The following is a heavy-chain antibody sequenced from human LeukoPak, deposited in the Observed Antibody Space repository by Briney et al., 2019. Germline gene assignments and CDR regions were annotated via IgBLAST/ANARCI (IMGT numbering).Heavy chain of an antibody. CDR1: GYTFTGYY. CDR2: INPNSGGT. V-gene: IGHV1-2*06. CDR3: ARGPGRIAGATTFNY. Sequence: GASVKVSCKASGYTFTGYYMHWVRQAPGQGLEWMGRINPNSGGTNYAQKFQGRVTMTRDTSISTAYMELSRLRSDDTAVYYCARGPGRIAGATTFNYWGQGTLVTVSS. D-gene: IGHD1-26*01. J-gene: IGHJ4*02.